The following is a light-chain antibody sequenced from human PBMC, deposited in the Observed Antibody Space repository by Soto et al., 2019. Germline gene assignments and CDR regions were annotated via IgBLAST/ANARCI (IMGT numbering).Light chain of an antibody. J-gene: IGLJ3*02. CDR2: SNN. CDR1: SSNIGSNP. V-gene: IGLV1-44*01. Sequence: QAVVTQPPSASGTPGQRVTISCSGSSSNIGSNPVNWYQQLPGTAPKLLIYSNNQRPSGVPDRFSGSKSGTSASLAISGLQSEDEADYYCAAWDDSLNGNWVFGGGTKVTVL. CDR3: AAWDDSLNGNWV.